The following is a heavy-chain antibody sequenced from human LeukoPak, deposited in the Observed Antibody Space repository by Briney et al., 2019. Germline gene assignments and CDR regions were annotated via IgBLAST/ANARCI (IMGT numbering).Heavy chain of an antibody. D-gene: IGHD3-10*01. CDR3: ARVDGSGSYSY. V-gene: IGHV1-46*01. CDR2: INPSGGST. Sequence: SVKVSCKASGYTFTSYYMHWVRQAPGQGLEWLGIINPSGGSTSYAQKFQGRVTMTRDTSTSTVYMELSSLRPEDTAVYYCARVDGSGSYSYWGQGTLVTVSS. J-gene: IGHJ4*02. CDR1: GYTFTSYY.